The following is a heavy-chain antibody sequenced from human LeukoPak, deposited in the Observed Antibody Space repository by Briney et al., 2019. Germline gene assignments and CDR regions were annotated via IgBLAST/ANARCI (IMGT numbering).Heavy chain of an antibody. CDR2: FDPEDGEA. D-gene: IGHD1-26*01. Sequence: ASVKLSCKVSGYTLTELSMHWVRQAPGKGLEWMGGFDPEDGEAIYAQKFQGSVTMTRDTSISTVYMELSRLRSDDTAVYYCARASGSYWWFDSWGQGTLVTVSS. J-gene: IGHJ5*01. CDR1: GYTLTELS. V-gene: IGHV1-24*01. CDR3: ARASGSYWWFDS.